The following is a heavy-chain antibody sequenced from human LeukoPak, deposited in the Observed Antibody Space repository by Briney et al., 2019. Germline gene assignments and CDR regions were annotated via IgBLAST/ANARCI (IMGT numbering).Heavy chain of an antibody. V-gene: IGHV1-2*02. CDR1: GYTFTGYY. CDR3: ASASYCGGDCYPEDAFDI. D-gene: IGHD2-21*01. CDR2: INPNSGGT. Sequence: ASVKVSCKASGYTFTGYYMHWVRQAPGQGLEWMGWINPNSGGTNYAQKFQGRVTMTRDTSISTAYMELSRLRSDDTAVYYCASASYCGGDCYPEDAFDIWGQGTMVTVSS. J-gene: IGHJ3*02.